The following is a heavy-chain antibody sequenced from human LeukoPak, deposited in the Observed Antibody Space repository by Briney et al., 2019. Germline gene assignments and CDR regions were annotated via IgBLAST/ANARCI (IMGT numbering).Heavy chain of an antibody. D-gene: IGHD4-17*01. Sequence: GESLRISCKGSGYSFTSYWIGWVRPMPGKGLEWMVIIYPGDSDTRYSPSFQGQVTISADKSISTAYLQWSSLKASDTAMYYCARHLRILDYGDPSYYYYYYMDVWGKGTPVTVSS. J-gene: IGHJ6*03. CDR2: IYPGDSDT. V-gene: IGHV5-51*01. CDR1: GYSFTSYW. CDR3: ARHLRILDYGDPSYYYYYYMDV.